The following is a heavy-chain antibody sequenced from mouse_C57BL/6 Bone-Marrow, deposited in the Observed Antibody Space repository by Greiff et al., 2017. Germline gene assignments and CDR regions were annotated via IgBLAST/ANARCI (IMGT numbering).Heavy chain of an antibody. D-gene: IGHD2-3*01. CDR2: IDPSDSYT. Sequence: QVQLQQPGAELVRPGTSVKLSCKASGYTFTSYWMHWVKQRPGQGLEWIGEIDPSDSYTNYNQKFKGKATLTVDTSSSTAYMQLSGLTSEDSAVYYCARGGWLLPPYAMDYWGQGTSVTVAS. V-gene: IGHV1-59*01. CDR1: GYTFTSYW. J-gene: IGHJ4*01. CDR3: ARGGWLLPPYAMDY.